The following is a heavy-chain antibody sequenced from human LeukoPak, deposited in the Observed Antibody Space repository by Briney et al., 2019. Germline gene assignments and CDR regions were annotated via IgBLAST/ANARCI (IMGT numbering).Heavy chain of an antibody. V-gene: IGHV4-39*01. J-gene: IGHJ6*02. Sequence: SETLSLTCTVSGGSISSSSYYWGWIRQPPGKGLEWIGSIYYSGSPYYNPSLKSRVTISVDTSKNQFSLKLSSVTAADTAVYYCARHYYGYGYYYGMDVWGQGTTVTVSS. CDR2: IYYSGSP. CDR3: ARHYYGYGYYYGMDV. D-gene: IGHD3-10*01. CDR1: GGSISSSSYY.